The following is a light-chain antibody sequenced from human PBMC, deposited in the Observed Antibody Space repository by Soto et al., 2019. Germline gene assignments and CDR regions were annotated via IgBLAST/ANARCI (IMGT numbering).Light chain of an antibody. J-gene: IGLJ1*01. Sequence: LTQPASVSVSPGQSITISCTGTSSDVGGYNYVSWYQQHPGKAPKLMIYEVSNRPSGVSNRFSGSKSGNTASLTISGLQAEDEADYYCSSYTSSSTYVFGTGTKVTVL. CDR2: EVS. CDR3: SSYTSSSTYV. V-gene: IGLV2-14*01. CDR1: SSDVGGYNY.